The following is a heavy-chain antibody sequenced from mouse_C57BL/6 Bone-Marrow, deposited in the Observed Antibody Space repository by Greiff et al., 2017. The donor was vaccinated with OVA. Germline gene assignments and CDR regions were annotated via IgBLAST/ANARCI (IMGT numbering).Heavy chain of an antibody. Sequence: EVQLVESGAELVRPGASVKLSCTASGFNIKDDYMHWVKQRPEQGLEWIGWIDPENGDTEYASKFQGKATITADTSSNTAYLQLSSLTSEDTAVYYCTTTTSYFDVWGTGTTVTVSS. J-gene: IGHJ1*03. CDR1: GFNIKDDY. V-gene: IGHV14-4*01. CDR2: IDPENGDT. CDR3: TTTTSYFDV.